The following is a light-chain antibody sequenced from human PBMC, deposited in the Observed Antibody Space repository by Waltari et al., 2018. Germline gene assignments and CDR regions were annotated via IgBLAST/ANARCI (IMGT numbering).Light chain of an antibody. J-gene: IGLJ1*01. CDR1: SSDVGGYNY. CDR3: SSYTSSSTLV. Sequence: QSALTQPASVSGSPGQSITISCTGTSSDVGGYNYVAWYQQHPGKAPNLMIYEVRNQPSGVSKRFSGSKSGNTASLTISGLQAEDEADYYCSSYTSSSTLVFGTGTKVTVL. V-gene: IGLV2-14*01. CDR2: EVR.